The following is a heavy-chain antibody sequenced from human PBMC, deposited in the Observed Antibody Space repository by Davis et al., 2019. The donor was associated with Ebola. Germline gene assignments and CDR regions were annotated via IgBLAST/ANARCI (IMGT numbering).Heavy chain of an antibody. CDR2: IKQDGSEK. CDR3: ARDCRLFRIANWFDP. D-gene: IGHD2/OR15-2a*01. Sequence: GESLKISCAASGFTFSSYWMSWVRQAPGKGLEWVANIKQDGSEKYYVDSVKGRFTISRDNAENSLYLQMNSLRAEDTAVYYCARDCRLFRIANWFDPWGQGTLVTVSS. J-gene: IGHJ5*02. CDR1: GFTFSSYW. V-gene: IGHV3-7*03.